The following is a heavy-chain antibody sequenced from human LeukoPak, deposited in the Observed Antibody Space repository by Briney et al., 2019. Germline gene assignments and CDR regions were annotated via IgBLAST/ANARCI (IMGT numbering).Heavy chain of an antibody. V-gene: IGHV4-61*08. CDR1: GGSISSGGYS. J-gene: IGHJ4*02. CDR2: IYYSGST. Sequence: SQTLSLTCAVSGGSISSGGYSWSWIRQPPGTGLEWIGYIYYSGSTNYNPSLKSRVTISVDTSKNQFSLKLSSVTAADTAVYYCARSGYSSGWYIYWGQGTLVTVSS. CDR3: ARSGYSSGWYIY. D-gene: IGHD6-19*01.